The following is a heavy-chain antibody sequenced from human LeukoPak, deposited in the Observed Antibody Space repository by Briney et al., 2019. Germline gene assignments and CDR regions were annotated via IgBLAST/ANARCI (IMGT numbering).Heavy chain of an antibody. D-gene: IGHD2-8*01. Sequence: GGSLRLSCAASGFTFSSYWMHWVRQAPGKGLVWVSRINSDGSSTSYADSVKGRFTISRDNAKNTLYLQMNSLRAEDTAVYYCARVQGHPPNGLDIWGQGTMVTVSS. V-gene: IGHV3-74*01. CDR3: ARVQGHPPNGLDI. J-gene: IGHJ3*02. CDR2: INSDGSST. CDR1: GFTFSSYW.